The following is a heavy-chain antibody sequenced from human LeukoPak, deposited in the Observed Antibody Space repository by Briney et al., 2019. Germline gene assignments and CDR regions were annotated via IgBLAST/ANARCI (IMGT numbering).Heavy chain of an antibody. J-gene: IGHJ6*03. CDR1: GYTFTNYD. V-gene: IGHV1-8*01. D-gene: IGHD2-2*01. CDR3: ALGYCSSNTCPDYYHYYMDV. CDR2: MNPNSGNT. Sequence: ASVKVSCKASGYTFTNYDINWLRQATGEGLEWMGWMNPNSGNTGYAQKFQGRVTMTRNTSISTAYMELSSLRSEDTAVYYCALGYCSSNTCPDYYHYYMDVWGKGTTVTVS.